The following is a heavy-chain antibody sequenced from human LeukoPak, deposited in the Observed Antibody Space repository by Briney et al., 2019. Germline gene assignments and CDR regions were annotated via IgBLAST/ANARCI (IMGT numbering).Heavy chain of an antibody. CDR3: ASSGYCSGGTCYLKYWYFDL. CDR2: ISGSGDST. CDR1: GFTFSNYV. D-gene: IGHD2-15*01. J-gene: IGHJ2*01. Sequence: GGSLRLSCGASGFTFSNYVMSWVRQAPGKGLEWVASISGSGDSTNYADSVKGRFTVSRDNSRGTLYLQMKNLRAEDTAVYYCASSGYCSGGTCYLKYWYFDLWGRGTLLTVSS. V-gene: IGHV3-23*01.